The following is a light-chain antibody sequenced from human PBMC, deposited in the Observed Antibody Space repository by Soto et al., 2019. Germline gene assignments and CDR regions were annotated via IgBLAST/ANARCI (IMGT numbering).Light chain of an antibody. J-gene: IGKJ4*01. CDR2: ATS. CDR3: QQTYVAPVT. CDR1: QNIKSF. V-gene: IGKV1-39*01. Sequence: DIQMTQSPSSLSASVGERVTITCRASQNIKSFLNWYQQKPGKAPKLLIYATSSVQSGVPARFRGGRSGTDFSLAISSRQPEDFATYYCQQTYVAPVTFGGGTKVEI.